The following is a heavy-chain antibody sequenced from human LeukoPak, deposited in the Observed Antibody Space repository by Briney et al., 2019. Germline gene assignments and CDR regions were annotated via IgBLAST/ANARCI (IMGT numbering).Heavy chain of an antibody. CDR1: GFTFSSYA. J-gene: IGHJ5*02. D-gene: IGHD6-25*01. CDR2: IYSGGST. CDR3: ARDKAASPNNWFDP. V-gene: IGHV3-66*01. Sequence: PGGSLRLSCAASGFTFSSYAMSWVRQAPGKGLEWVSVIYSGGSTYYADSVKGRFTISRDNSKNTLYLQMNSLRAEDTAVYYCARDKAASPNNWFDPWGQGTLVTVSS.